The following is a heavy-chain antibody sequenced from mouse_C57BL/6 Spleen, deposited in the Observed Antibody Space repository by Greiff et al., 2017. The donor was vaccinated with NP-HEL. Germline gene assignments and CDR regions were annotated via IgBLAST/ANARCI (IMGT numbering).Heavy chain of an antibody. V-gene: IGHV5-17*01. CDR3: AIYDYDGFAY. CDR2: ISSGSSTI. D-gene: IGHD2-4*01. J-gene: IGHJ3*01. Sequence: DVKLVESGGGLVKPGGSLKLSCAASGFTFSDYGMHWVRQAPEKGLEWVAYISSGSSTIYYADTVKGRFTISRDNAKNTLFLQMTSLRSEDTAMYYCAIYDYDGFAYWGQGTLVTVSA. CDR1: GFTFSDYG.